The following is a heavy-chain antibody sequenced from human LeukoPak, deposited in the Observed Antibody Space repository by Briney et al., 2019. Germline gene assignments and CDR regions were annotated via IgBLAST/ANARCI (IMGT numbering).Heavy chain of an antibody. V-gene: IGHV5-51*01. CDR1: GYSFTSYW. Sequence: GESLKISCKGSGYSFTSYWIGWVRQMPGKGLEWMGIIYPGDSDTTYSPSFQGQVTISADKSISTAYLQWSSLKASDSAMYYCGRVPAAGSLKGSFDIWGQGTMVTVSS. CDR3: GRVPAAGSLKGSFDI. CDR2: IYPGDSDT. D-gene: IGHD6-13*01. J-gene: IGHJ3*02.